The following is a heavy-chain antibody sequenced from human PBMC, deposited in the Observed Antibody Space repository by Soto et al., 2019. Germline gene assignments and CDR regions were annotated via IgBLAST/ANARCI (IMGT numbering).Heavy chain of an antibody. V-gene: IGHV5-10-1*01. J-gene: IGHJ6*02. Sequence: GESLTISCKGSGYSFTSYWISWVRQMPGKGLEWMGRIDPSDSYNNYSTSFQGHVTISADKSISTAYLQWSSLKASDTAMYYCAIRSVSYYYYGMDVWGQGTTVTGSS. CDR2: IDPSDSYN. D-gene: IGHD4-17*01. CDR1: GYSFTSYW. CDR3: AIRSVSYYYYGMDV.